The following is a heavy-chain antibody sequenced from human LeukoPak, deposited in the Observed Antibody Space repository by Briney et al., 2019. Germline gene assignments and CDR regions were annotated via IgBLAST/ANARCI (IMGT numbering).Heavy chain of an antibody. V-gene: IGHV3-23*01. CDR1: GFTFSSYD. J-gene: IGHJ4*02. CDR2: ITGSGGYT. D-gene: IGHD3-22*01. Sequence: PAGGSLRLSCAASGFTFSSYDTTWVRQAPGKGLEWVSTITGSGGYTYYTHSVKGRFTISRDNSKNTLFLRMNSLRAEDTAVYFCAKQCLYDSTGHFHYWGRGTLVSVSS. CDR3: AKQCLYDSTGHFHY.